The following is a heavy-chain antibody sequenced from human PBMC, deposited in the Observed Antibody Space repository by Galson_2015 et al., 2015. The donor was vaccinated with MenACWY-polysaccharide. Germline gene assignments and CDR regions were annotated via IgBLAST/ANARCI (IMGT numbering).Heavy chain of an antibody. CDR2: MNPNSGNT. CDR1: GYIFTSYD. D-gene: IGHD2-21*01. V-gene: IGHV1-8*01. J-gene: IGHJ4*02. Sequence: SAQVSCKASGYIFTSYDINWVRQAAGQGLEWMGWMNPNSGNTGCAQKFQGRVTMTSNSAITTAYMELSSLRSEDTAVYYCARVIARKYTFADSWGQGTLVTVSS. CDR3: ARVIARKYTFADS.